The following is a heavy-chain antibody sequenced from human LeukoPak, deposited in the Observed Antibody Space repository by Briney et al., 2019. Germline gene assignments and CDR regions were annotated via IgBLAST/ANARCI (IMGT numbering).Heavy chain of an antibody. D-gene: IGHD1-1*01. CDR1: GFTFSTYA. J-gene: IGHJ4*02. CDR3: AREGTGTIDY. Sequence: GGSLRFSCAASGFTFSTYAVNWVRQAPGKGLEWVSTLSSSGGSTYYADSVKGRFTISRDNSKTTLYVQMNSLRAEDTAVYYCAREGTGTIDYWGQGTLVTVSS. V-gene: IGHV3-23*01. CDR2: LSSSGGST.